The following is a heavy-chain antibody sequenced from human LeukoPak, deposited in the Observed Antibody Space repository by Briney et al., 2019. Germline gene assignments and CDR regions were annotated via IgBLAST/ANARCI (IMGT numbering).Heavy chain of an antibody. CDR2: IHYTADR. CDR1: GGSISGDY. Sequence: PSETLSLTCTVSGGSISGDYWSWLRQPPGKGLEWIGYIHYTADRKYKSSLKSRVTMSVDTSKNQLSLTLGSVSAADTAVYYCARGTETTGYFDLWGPGTLVTVSS. J-gene: IGHJ4*02. V-gene: IGHV4-59*01. CDR3: ARGTETTGYFDL. D-gene: IGHD4-17*01.